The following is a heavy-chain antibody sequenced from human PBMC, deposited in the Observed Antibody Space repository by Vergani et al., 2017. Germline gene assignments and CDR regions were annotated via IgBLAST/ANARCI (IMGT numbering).Heavy chain of an antibody. J-gene: IGHJ6*02. D-gene: IGHD2-2*01. CDR1: GYTFTSYG. V-gene: IGHV1-18*01. Sequence: QVQLVQSGAEVKKPGASVKVSCKASGYTFTSYGISWVRQAPGQGLEWMGWISAYNGNTNYAQKLQGRVTMTTDTSTSTAYMELRSLRSDDTAVYYCARDRSRLXVPAAHYYYYGMDVWGQGTTVTVSS. CDR2: ISAYNGNT. CDR3: ARDRSRLXVPAAHYYYYGMDV.